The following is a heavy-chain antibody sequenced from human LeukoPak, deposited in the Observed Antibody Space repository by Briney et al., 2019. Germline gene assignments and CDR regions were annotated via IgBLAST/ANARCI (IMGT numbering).Heavy chain of an antibody. D-gene: IGHD1-14*01. CDR2: IYGDGSEA. CDR1: GFXFSTYS. CDR3: AKDEKPDGLWSIDY. J-gene: IGHJ4*02. V-gene: IGHV3-23*01. Sequence: GGSLRLSCPASGFXFSTYSMNWLRQAPGKGHEWVSRIYGDGSEAFYVDTLKGRFTISSDNSKNTVWLQMNSLRVEDTARYYCAKDEKPDGLWSIDYWGPGTLVTVSS.